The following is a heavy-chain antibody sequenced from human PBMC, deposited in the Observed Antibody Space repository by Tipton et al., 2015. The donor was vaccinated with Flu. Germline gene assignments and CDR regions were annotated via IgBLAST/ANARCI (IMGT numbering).Heavy chain of an antibody. CDR1: GGSISSYY. J-gene: IGHJ4*02. CDR2: IYYSGST. D-gene: IGHD3-3*01. V-gene: IGHV4-59*01. Sequence: TLSLTCTVSGGSISSYYWSWIRQPPGKGLEWIGYIYYSGSTNYNPSLKSRVTISVDTSKNQFSLKLSSVTAADTAVYYCARAQEVEFWSGYYFDYWGQGTLVTVSS. CDR3: ARAQEVEFWSGYYFDY.